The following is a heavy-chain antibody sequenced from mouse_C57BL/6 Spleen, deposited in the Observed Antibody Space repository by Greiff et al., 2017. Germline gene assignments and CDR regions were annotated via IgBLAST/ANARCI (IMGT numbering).Heavy chain of an antibody. V-gene: IGHV1-53*01. J-gene: IGHJ2*01. D-gene: IGHD1-1*01. Sequence: QVQLQQPGTELVKPGASVKLSCKASGYTFTSYWMHWVKQRPGQGLEWIGNINPSNGGTNYNEKFKSKATLTVDKSSSTAYMQLSSLTSEDSAVYFGARGDYGSRYLDDWGQGTTLTVSS. CDR1: GYTFTSYW. CDR3: ARGDYGSRYLDD. CDR2: INPSNGGT.